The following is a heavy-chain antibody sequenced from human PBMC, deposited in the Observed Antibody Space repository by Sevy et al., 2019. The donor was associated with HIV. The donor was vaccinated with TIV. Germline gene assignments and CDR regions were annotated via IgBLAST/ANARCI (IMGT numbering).Heavy chain of an antibody. CDR2: ISGSGSYT. CDR3: AKEKEMSMYYLHS. D-gene: IGHD3-10*02. Sequence: GGSLRFSCAASGFTFNNYAMNWVRQAPGKGLEWVSVISGSGSYTYYADSVKGRFTISRDTSKNTLYLQMNSLRAEDTAVYYCAKEKEMSMYYLHSWGQGTLVTVSS. CDR1: GFTFNNYA. V-gene: IGHV3-23*01. J-gene: IGHJ4*02.